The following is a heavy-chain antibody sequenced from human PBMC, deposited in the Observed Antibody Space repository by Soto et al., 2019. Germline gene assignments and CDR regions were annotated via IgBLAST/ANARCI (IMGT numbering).Heavy chain of an antibody. D-gene: IGHD3-10*01. Sequence: QVQLVQSGAEVKRPGSSVKVSCKASGDTFSFYSINWVRQAPGLGLEWMGRVNPILSLSNYAQRFQGRVTXTXAXXTSTAYMVISSQRSEDTAIYYCATSYGSGYRAFDYWGQGAQVIVSS. J-gene: IGHJ4*02. CDR2: VNPILSLS. CDR3: ATSYGSGYRAFDY. V-gene: IGHV1-69*02. CDR1: GDTFSFYS.